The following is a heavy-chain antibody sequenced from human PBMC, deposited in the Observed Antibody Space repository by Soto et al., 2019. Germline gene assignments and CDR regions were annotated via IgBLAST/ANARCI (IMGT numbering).Heavy chain of an antibody. J-gene: IGHJ4*02. D-gene: IGHD3-3*01. V-gene: IGHV1-46*01. CDR1: GGTFTSYC. Sequence: ASVKVCCKAPGGTFTSYCMNWVRHSPGQGLEWMGRIIPKCGSTNYAQKLQGRVTMTRDTSTRTAYMELSSLRSEDTAVYYCARDVKTYYDFWSGYWEFDYWGQGTLVTVSS. CDR3: ARDVKTYYDFWSGYWEFDY. CDR2: IIPKCGST.